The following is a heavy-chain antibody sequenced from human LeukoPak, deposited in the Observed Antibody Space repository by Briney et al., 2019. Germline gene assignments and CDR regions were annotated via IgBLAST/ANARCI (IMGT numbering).Heavy chain of an antibody. CDR3: AKDLGLPGYMDV. CDR1: GFTFSSYS. CDR2: ISSSSSTI. D-gene: IGHD3-10*01. V-gene: IGHV3-48*01. Sequence: GGSLRLSCAASGFTFSSYSMNWVRQAPGKGLEWVSYISSSSSTIYYADSVKGRFTISRDNSKNTLYLQMNSLRAEDTAVYYCAKDLGLPGYMDVWGKGTTVTISS. J-gene: IGHJ6*03.